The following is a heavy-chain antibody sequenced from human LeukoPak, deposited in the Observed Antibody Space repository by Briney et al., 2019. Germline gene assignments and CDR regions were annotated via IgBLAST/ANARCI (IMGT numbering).Heavy chain of an antibody. CDR1: GYXFTSYY. CDR3: ARVHDFWSGFFDY. CDR2: INPLGGST. V-gene: IGHV1-46*01. D-gene: IGHD3-3*01. Sequence: APVKVSCRASGYXFTSYYIHWVRQAPGQGLEWMGIINPLGGSTTYAHKFQDRVTMTRDTPTSTVYMELSSLRSEDTAVYYCARVHDFWSGFFDYWGQGTLVNVSS. J-gene: IGHJ4*02.